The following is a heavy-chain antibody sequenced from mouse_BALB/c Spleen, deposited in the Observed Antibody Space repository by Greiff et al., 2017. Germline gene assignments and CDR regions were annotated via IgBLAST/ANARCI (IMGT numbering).Heavy chain of an antibody. Sequence: EVQVVESGGGLVQPGGSLKLSCAASGFTFSSYGMSWVRQTPDKRLELVATINSNGGSTYYPDSVKGRFTISRDNAKNTLYLQMSSLKSEDTAMYYCARGGLTGTWFAYWGQGTLVTVSA. CDR1: GFTFSSYG. J-gene: IGHJ3*01. V-gene: IGHV5-6-3*01. D-gene: IGHD4-1*01. CDR3: ARGGLTGTWFAY. CDR2: INSNGGST.